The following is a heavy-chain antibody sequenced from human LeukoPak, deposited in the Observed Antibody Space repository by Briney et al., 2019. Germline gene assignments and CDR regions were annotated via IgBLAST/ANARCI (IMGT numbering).Heavy chain of an antibody. J-gene: IGHJ5*02. CDR1: GGSISSGDYY. CDR3: ARGDHYDSSGPDP. CDR2: IYYSGST. Sequence: PSQTLSLTCTVSGGSISSGDYYWSWIRQPPGKGLEWIGYIYYSGSTYYNPSLKSRVTISVDTSKNQFSLKLSSVTAADTAVYYCARGDHYDSSGPDPWGQGTLVTVSS. D-gene: IGHD3-22*01. V-gene: IGHV4-30-4*01.